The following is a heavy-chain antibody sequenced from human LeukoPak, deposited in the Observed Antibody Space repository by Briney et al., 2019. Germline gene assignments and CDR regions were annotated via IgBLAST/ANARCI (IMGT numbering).Heavy chain of an antibody. CDR2: ISSRSSVM. CDR1: GFIFSNFG. CDR3: ARDREHTNFFYGMDV. Sequence: GGSLRLSCAASGFIFSNFGMNWVRQAPGEGLEWVSHISSRSSVMYYADSVKGRITISRDDAKNSLYLQLNSLRAEDTAVYYCARDREHTNFFYGMDVWGQGTTVTVSS. J-gene: IGHJ6*02. D-gene: IGHD1/OR15-1a*01. V-gene: IGHV3-48*01.